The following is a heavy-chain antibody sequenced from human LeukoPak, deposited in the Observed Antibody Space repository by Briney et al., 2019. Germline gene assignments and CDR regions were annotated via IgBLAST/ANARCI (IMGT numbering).Heavy chain of an antibody. CDR1: GYTFTIYY. CDR2: INPSGAST. Sequence: ASVKVSCKASGYTFTIYYMHWVRQAPGQGLEWMGIINPSGASTSYAQKFQGRVTMTRDMSTSTVYMELSSLRSEDTAVYYCARDYYGSGTETEYWGQGTLVTVSS. J-gene: IGHJ4*02. D-gene: IGHD3-10*01. V-gene: IGHV1-46*01. CDR3: ARDYYGSGTETEY.